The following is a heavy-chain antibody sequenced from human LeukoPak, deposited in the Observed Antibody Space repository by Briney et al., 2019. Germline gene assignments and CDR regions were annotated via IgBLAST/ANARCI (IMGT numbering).Heavy chain of an antibody. V-gene: IGHV1-69*04. CDR1: GGTFSSYA. J-gene: IGHJ4*02. Sequence: ASVKISCKASGGTFSSYAISWVRQAPGQGLEWMGRIIPILGIANYAQKFQGRVTITADKSTSTAYMELSSLRSEDTAVYYCARDRGIAVAGLFDYWGQGTLVTVSS. CDR2: IIPILGIA. CDR3: ARDRGIAVAGLFDY. D-gene: IGHD6-19*01.